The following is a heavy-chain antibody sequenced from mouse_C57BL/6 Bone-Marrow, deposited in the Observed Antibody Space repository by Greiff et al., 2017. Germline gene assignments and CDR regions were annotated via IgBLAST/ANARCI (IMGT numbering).Heavy chain of an antibody. J-gene: IGHJ3*01. CDR2: INPGSGNT. CDR3: ARGGDGYYAGFAY. CDR1: GYTFTDHY. Sequence: QVQLQQSGAELVRPGASVKLSCKASGYTFTDHYINWVKQRPGQGLEWIARINPGSGNTYYNEKFKGKATLTAEKSSSTAYMQLSSLTSEDSAVYYCARGGDGYYAGFAYWGQGTLVTVSA. V-gene: IGHV1-76*01. D-gene: IGHD2-3*01.